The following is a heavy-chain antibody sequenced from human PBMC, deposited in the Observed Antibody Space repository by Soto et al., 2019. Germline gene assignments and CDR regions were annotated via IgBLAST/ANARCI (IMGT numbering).Heavy chain of an antibody. CDR3: ARGREVVPEETYYYYYMDV. D-gene: IGHD2-2*01. J-gene: IGHJ6*03. Sequence: SETLPLTCTVSGGSISSGGYYWSWIRQHPGKGLEWIGYIYYSGSTYYNPSLKSRVTISVNTSKNQFSLKLSSVTAADTAVYYCARGREVVPEETYYYYYMDVWGKGTTVTVSS. V-gene: IGHV4-31*03. CDR1: GGSISSGGYY. CDR2: IYYSGST.